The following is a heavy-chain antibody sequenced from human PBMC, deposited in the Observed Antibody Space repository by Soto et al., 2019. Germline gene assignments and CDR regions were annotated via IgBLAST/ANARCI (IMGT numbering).Heavy chain of an antibody. J-gene: IGHJ6*02. CDR2: ISGSGGST. CDR3: AKGGGGPIPYGMDV. D-gene: IGHD2-15*01. CDR1: GFTFSSYA. Sequence: LRLSCAASGFTFSSYAMSRVRQAPGKGLEWVSAISGSGGSTYYADSVKGRFTISRDNSKNTLYLQMNSLRAEDTAVYYCAKGGGGPIPYGMDVWGQGTTVTVSS. V-gene: IGHV3-23*01.